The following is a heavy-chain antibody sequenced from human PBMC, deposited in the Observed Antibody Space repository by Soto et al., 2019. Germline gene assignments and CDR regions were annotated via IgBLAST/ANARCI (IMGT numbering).Heavy chain of an antibody. Sequence: GGSLRLSCAASGFTFSSYCMHWVRQAPGKGLEWVAVIWYDGSNKYYADSVKGRFTISRDNSKNTLYLQMNSLRAEDTAVYYCARDFYGSGSYYNGDYWGQGTLVTVSS. D-gene: IGHD3-10*01. J-gene: IGHJ4*02. CDR1: GFTFSSYC. CDR3: ARDFYGSGSYYNGDY. CDR2: IWYDGSNK. V-gene: IGHV3-33*01.